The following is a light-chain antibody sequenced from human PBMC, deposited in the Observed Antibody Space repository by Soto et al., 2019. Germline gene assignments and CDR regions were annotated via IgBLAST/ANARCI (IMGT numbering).Light chain of an antibody. CDR2: EAS. CDR1: SSDVGGYNY. J-gene: IGLJ3*02. CDR3: SSYTTRSTWV. V-gene: IGLV2-14*01. Sequence: QSALTQPASVSGSPGQSITISCTGTSSDVGGYNYVSWYQQHPGKAPKLIIYEASNRPSGVSNRFSGSKSGNTASLTIAGLQAEDEADYYCSSYTTRSTWVFGGGTKLAVL.